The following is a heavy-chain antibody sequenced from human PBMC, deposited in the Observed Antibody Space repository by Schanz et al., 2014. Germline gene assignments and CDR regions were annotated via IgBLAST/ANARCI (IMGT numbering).Heavy chain of an antibody. CDR2: ITGASDHI. V-gene: IGHV3-23*01. J-gene: IGHJ3*02. CDR3: ARELPGVVAFDI. D-gene: IGHD7-27*01. Sequence: EVQLLESGGGLIQPGGSLRLSCAASGFIFGSSVMAWVRQAPGKGLEWVSGITGASDHIDYAESVKGRFTISRDNSKNTLYLQMNSLRPEDTAVYYCARELPGVVAFDIWGQGTMVTVSS. CDR1: GFIFGSSV.